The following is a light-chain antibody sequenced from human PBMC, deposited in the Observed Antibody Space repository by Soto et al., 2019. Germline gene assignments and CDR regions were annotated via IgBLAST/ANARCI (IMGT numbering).Light chain of an antibody. CDR1: QSVSSTY. CDR3: QQYGRSPPT. J-gene: IGKJ1*01. V-gene: IGKV3-20*01. CDR2: GAS. Sequence: EIVLTQSPGTLSLSPWERATLSCRASQSVSSTYLAWYQQKPGQAPRLLIYGASSRATGIPDRFSGSGSGTDFTLTISRLEPEDYAVYYCQQYGRSPPTFGQGTKVDNK.